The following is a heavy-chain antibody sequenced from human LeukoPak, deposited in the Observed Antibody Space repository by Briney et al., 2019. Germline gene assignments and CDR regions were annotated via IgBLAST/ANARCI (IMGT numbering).Heavy chain of an antibody. CDR3: ATGGEPGDNTHDYYYYMDV. J-gene: IGHJ6*03. Sequence: ASVXXXXXXSXFKFIDYYXHWVQQAPGKGREWMGLVDPEDGETRFAEKFQGRVTITAETTTERDYMELRRLRYGDTAVYYCATGGEPGDNTHDYYYYMDVWGKGTSVTVSS. CDR2: VDPEDGET. CDR1: XFKFIDYY. D-gene: IGHD1-26*01. V-gene: IGHV1-69-2*01.